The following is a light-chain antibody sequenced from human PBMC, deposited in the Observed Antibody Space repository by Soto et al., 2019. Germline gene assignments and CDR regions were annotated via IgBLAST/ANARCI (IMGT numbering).Light chain of an antibody. CDR2: EVN. Sequence: QSALTQPPSASGSPGQSVTISCTGANSDVGGYDSVSWYQQHPGKAPKLMIYEVNQRPSGVPDRFSGSKSGNTASLTVSGLQAEDEANYYCSSYAGGNNWVFGGGTKVTVL. CDR3: SSYAGGNNWV. J-gene: IGLJ3*02. V-gene: IGLV2-8*01. CDR1: NSDVGGYDS.